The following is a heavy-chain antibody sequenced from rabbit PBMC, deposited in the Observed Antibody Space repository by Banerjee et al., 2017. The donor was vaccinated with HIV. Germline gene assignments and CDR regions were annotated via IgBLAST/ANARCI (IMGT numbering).Heavy chain of an antibody. CDR2: FYTGNANT. CDR3: ARDLAGVIGWNFGL. J-gene: IGHJ3*01. D-gene: IGHD4-1*01. Sequence: QEQLEESGGDLVKPEGSLTLTCKTSGFTLITYWICWVRQAPGKGLEWIACFYTGNANTYYASWARGRFTVSKSSSTTVTLQMTSLTAADTATYFCARDLAGVIGWNFGLWGQGTLVTVS. CDR1: GFTLITYW. V-gene: IGHV1S45*01.